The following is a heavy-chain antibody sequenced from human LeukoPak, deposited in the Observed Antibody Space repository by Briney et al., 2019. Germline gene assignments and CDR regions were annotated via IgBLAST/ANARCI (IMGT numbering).Heavy chain of an antibody. J-gene: IGHJ4*02. Sequence: SETLSLTCTVSGGSISSSSYYWSWIRQPPGKGLEWIGEINHSGSTNYNPSLKSRVTISVDTSKNQFSLKLSSVTAADTAVYYCARGEWLRSWFGYWGQGTLVTVSS. CDR2: INHSGST. V-gene: IGHV4-39*07. CDR1: GGSISSSSYY. D-gene: IGHD5-12*01. CDR3: ARGEWLRSWFGY.